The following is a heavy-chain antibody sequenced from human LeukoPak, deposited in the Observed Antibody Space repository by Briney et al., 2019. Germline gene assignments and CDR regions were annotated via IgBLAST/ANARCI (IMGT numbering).Heavy chain of an antibody. CDR1: GYSFTSYW. J-gene: IGHJ4*02. CDR2: IYPGDSDT. D-gene: IGHD4-17*01. V-gene: IGHV5-51*01. CDR3: ARLYDYGDSKYYFDY. Sequence: GESLKISCKGSGYSFTSYWIGWVRQMPGKGLEWMGIIYPGDSDTRYSPSFQGQVTISADKFISTAYLQWSSLKASDTAMYYCARLYDYGDSKYYFDYWGQGTLVTVSS.